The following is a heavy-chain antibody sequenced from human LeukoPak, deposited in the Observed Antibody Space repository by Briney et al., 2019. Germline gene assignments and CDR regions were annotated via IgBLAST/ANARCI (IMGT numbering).Heavy chain of an antibody. J-gene: IGHJ6*02. CDR2: IYYSGST. Sequence: SETLSLTCTVSGGSISSSRYYWGWIRQPPGKGLEWIGSIYYSGSTYYHPALKSRVTISVDTSKNQFSLKLSSVTAADTAVYYCARDWLGYDFWSGPLNYYYYYGMDVWGQGTTVTVSS. CDR1: GGSISSSRYY. D-gene: IGHD3-3*01. CDR3: ARDWLGYDFWSGPLNYYYYYGMDV. V-gene: IGHV4-39*07.